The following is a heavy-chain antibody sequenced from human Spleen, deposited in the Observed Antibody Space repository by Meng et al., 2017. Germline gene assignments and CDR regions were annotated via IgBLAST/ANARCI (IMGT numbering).Heavy chain of an antibody. CDR1: GYSISSGYY. CDR2: IYYTGST. D-gene: IGHD6-19*01. J-gene: IGHJ4*02. Sequence: SETLSLTCVVSGYSISSGYYWGWIRQPPGKGLEWIGSIYYTGSTYYNPSLKSRVTISVDMSKNQFSLKLTSVTAADTAVYYCARSGSAWYLDYWGQGTLVTVSS. V-gene: IGHV4-38-2*01. CDR3: ARSGSAWYLDY.